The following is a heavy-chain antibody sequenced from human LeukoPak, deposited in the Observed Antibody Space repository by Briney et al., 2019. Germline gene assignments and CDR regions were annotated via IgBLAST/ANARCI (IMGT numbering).Heavy chain of an antibody. V-gene: IGHV1-69*04. CDR3: ARGMFSSTWYIPAYFDH. CDR2: IIPIADIT. D-gene: IGHD6-13*01. Sequence: GASVKVSCKTSGGTLSSYSITWVRQAPGQGLEWMGRIIPIADITNYAQNFQGRVAITADKSTNTVYMEMTDLKSDDTAVYFCARGMFSSTWYIPAYFDHWGQGTLVTVAS. J-gene: IGHJ4*02. CDR1: GGTLSSYS.